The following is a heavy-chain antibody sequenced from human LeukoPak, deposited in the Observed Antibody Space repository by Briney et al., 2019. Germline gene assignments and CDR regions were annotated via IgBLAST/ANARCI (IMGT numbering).Heavy chain of an antibody. CDR2: IHFSGST. Sequence: PSETLSLTCTVSDASISGYYWSWIRQPPGKGLEWIGSIHFSGSTNYNPSLRSRVTISVDPSKNQLSLNLSSVTAADTAVYYCARDLGGIYFDYWGQGTLVTVSS. J-gene: IGHJ4*02. D-gene: IGHD1-26*01. CDR1: DASISGYY. V-gene: IGHV4-59*01. CDR3: ARDLGGIYFDY.